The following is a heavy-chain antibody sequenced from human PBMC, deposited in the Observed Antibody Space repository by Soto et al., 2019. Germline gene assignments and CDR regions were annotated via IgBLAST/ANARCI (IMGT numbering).Heavy chain of an antibody. J-gene: IGHJ3*02. CDR1: GFTFSSYA. CDR3: AKDEEGRYCSGGSCYSGDAFDI. CDR2: ISGSGGST. V-gene: IGHV3-23*01. Sequence: EVQLLESGGGLVQPGGSLRLSCAASGFTFSSYAMSWVRQAPGKGLEGVSAISGSGGSTYYADSVKGRFTISRDNSKNTLYMQMNSLRAAETDVYYWAKDEEGRYCSGGSCYSGDAFDIWGQGTMVTVSS. D-gene: IGHD2-15*01.